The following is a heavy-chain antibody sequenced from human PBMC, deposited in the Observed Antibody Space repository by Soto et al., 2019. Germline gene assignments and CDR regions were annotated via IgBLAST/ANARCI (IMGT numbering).Heavy chain of an antibody. Sequence: EVQLLESGGGLVQPGGSLRLACAASGLTFSRYTMGWVRQAPGKGLEWVSAIIASGVITYYADSVKGRITISRDNSNNTVYLQMNSLRAEDTAVYYCAKDLRGPEAGTWYFDLWGRGTLVTVSS. CDR2: IIASGVIT. J-gene: IGHJ2*01. CDR1: GLTFSRYT. V-gene: IGHV3-23*01. D-gene: IGHD6-13*01. CDR3: AKDLRGPEAGTWYFDL.